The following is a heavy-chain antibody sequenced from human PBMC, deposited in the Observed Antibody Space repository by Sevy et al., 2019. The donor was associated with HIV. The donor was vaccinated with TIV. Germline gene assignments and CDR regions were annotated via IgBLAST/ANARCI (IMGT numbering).Heavy chain of an antibody. CDR1: GFTFSRYD. CDR3: ARGDGGNGPGPDDAFDI. CDR2: IGTLHDT. V-gene: IGHV3-13*01. D-gene: IGHD3-10*01. Sequence: GGSLRLSCAASGFTFSRYDMHWVRQVTGKGLEWVAAIGTLHDTFYADSVKGRFTISRESATKYPFLQMNSLRVGDTAVYYCARGDGGNGPGPDDAFDIWGQGTMVTVSS. J-gene: IGHJ3*02.